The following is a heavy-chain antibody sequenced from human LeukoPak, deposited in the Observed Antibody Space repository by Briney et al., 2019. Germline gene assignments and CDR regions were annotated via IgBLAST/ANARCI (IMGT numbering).Heavy chain of an antibody. CDR2: IYTSGST. J-gene: IGHJ5*02. Sequence: PSETLSLTCTVSGGSISSYYWSWIRQPPGKGPEWIGYIYTSGSTNYNPSLKSRVTISVDTSKNQFSLNLSSVTAADTAVYYCTRHRTTRWFDRGGQGSLVTVSS. D-gene: IGHD1-7*01. V-gene: IGHV4-4*09. CDR1: GGSISSYY. CDR3: TRHRTTRWFDR.